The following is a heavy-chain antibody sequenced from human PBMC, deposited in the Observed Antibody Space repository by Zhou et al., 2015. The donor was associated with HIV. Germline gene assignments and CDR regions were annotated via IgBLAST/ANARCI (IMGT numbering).Heavy chain of an antibody. CDR3: ARATPDYYDSSGYPRYDAFDI. CDR2: IIPIFGIA. V-gene: IGHV1-69*13. D-gene: IGHD3-22*01. J-gene: IGHJ3*02. Sequence: QVQLVQSGAEVKKPGSSVKVSCKASGGIFSSQAISWVRQAPGQGLEWIGGIIPIFGIAKYSQKFQGRVTISADESTTTAYMELSSLKSDDSAVYYCARATPDYYDSSGYPRYDAFDIWGQGTMVTVSS. CDR1: GGIFSSQA.